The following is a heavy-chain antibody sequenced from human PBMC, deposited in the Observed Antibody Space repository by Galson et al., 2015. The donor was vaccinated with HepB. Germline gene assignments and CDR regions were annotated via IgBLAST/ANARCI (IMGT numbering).Heavy chain of an antibody. CDR3: ARTYSSGWYITGPNEDYFDY. CDR2: IDWDDDK. V-gene: IGHV2-70*04. J-gene: IGHJ4*02. CDR1: GFSLSTSGMR. D-gene: IGHD6-19*01. Sequence: PALVKPTQTLTLTCTFSGFSLSTSGMRVSWIRQPPGKALEWLARIDWDDDKFYSTSLKTRLTISKDTSKNQVVLTVTNMDPVDTATYYCARTYSSGWYITGPNEDYFDYWGQGTLVTVSS.